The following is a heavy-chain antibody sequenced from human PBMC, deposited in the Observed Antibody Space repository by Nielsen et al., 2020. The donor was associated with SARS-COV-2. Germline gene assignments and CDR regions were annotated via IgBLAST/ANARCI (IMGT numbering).Heavy chain of an antibody. V-gene: IGHV3-23*01. CDR2: ISGSGGST. CDR3: TTDGSPYSSSPYYYYGMDV. D-gene: IGHD6-6*01. Sequence: GESLKISCAASGFTFSSYAMSWVRQAPGKGLEWVSAISGSGGSTYYADSVKGRFTISRDNSKNTLYLQMNSLKTEDTAVYYCTTDGSPYSSSPYYYYGMDVWGQGTTVTVSS. J-gene: IGHJ6*02. CDR1: GFTFSSYA.